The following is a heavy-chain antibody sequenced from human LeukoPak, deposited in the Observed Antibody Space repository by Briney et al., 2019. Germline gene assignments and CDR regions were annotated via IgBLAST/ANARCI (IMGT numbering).Heavy chain of an antibody. V-gene: IGHV3-74*01. D-gene: IGHD3-3*01. Sequence: GGPLRLSCAASGFTFSSYWMHWVRKAPGKGLVWVSRISTDGSSTTYADSVKGRFTISRDNAKNTLYLQMNSFRAEDTAVYYCASFPSVDYWGQGTPVTVSS. J-gene: IGHJ4*02. CDR3: ASFPSVDY. CDR1: GFTFSSYW. CDR2: ISTDGSST.